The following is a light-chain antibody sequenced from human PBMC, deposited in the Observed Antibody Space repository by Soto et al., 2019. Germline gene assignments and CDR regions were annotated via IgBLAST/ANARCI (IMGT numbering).Light chain of an antibody. CDR1: SSDVGGYNY. V-gene: IGLV2-8*01. CDR3: GSWEDSKSFYV. Sequence: QSALTQPPSASGSPGQSVTISCTGTSSDVGGYNYVYWYQHHPGKAPKLMIYEVSKRPSGVPDRFSGSKSGTTASLTVCGLQAEDETDYYCGSWEDSKSFYVFGGGTKVTVL. J-gene: IGLJ1*01. CDR2: EVS.